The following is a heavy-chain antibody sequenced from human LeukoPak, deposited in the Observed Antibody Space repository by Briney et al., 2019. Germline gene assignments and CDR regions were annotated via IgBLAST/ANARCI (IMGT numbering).Heavy chain of an antibody. CDR2: ITSDGENT. CDR3: VKGRYGTGWDF. J-gene: IGHJ4*02. CDR1: GFSFSTHN. D-gene: IGHD3-10*01. Sequence: GGSQRLSCSAYGFSFSTHNMHWVRQAPGKGLEFVSGITSDGENTDYLDFVKGRFTITRDNSKNTLYLHMTSLRPEDTAVYFCVKGRYGTGWDFWGPGTLVIVSS. V-gene: IGHV3-64D*06.